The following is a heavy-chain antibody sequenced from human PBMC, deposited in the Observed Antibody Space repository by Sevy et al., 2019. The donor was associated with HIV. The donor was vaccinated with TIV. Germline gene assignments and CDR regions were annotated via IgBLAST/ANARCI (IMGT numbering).Heavy chain of an antibody. J-gene: IGHJ4*02. CDR2: ISGSGGST. D-gene: IGHD3-22*01. CDR3: AKHPYYASSGYYYYFDY. CDR1: GFTFSSYS. Sequence: GGSLRLSCAASGFTFSSYSMSWVRQAPGKGLEWISAISGSGGSTYYAHPVKGRFTISRDNSKNTLSLQMNSLRAEDTAVYYCAKHPYYASSGYYYYFDYWGKGTLVTVSS. V-gene: IGHV3-23*01.